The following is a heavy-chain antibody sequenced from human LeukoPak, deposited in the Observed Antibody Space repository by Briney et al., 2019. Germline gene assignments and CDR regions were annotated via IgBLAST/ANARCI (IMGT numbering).Heavy chain of an antibody. Sequence: PSQTLSLTCAVSGGSISSGGYSWSWIRQPPGKGLEWIGYIYHSGSTYYNPSLKSRVTISVDRSKNQFSLKLSSVTAADTAVYYCARAKYSSSGIPGAFDIWGQGTMVTVSS. CDR3: ARAKYSSSGIPGAFDI. V-gene: IGHV4-30-2*01. D-gene: IGHD6-13*01. CDR1: GGSISSGGYS. J-gene: IGHJ3*02. CDR2: IYHSGST.